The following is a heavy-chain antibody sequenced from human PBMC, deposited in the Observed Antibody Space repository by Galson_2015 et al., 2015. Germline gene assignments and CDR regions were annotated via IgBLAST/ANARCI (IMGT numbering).Heavy chain of an antibody. CDR2: IGDSGANT. V-gene: IGHV3-23*01. J-gene: IGHJ4*02. CDR3: AKGGPYCSGGNCHGVFDS. CDR1: GFTFSSYA. D-gene: IGHD2-15*01. Sequence: SLRLSCAVSGFTFSSYAMGWVRQAPGTGLEGVSSIGDSGANTKYADSVKGRFTISRDNSKNTLYLQMKSMRGDDTAVYYCAKGGPYCSGGNCHGVFDSWGQGTLVTVSS.